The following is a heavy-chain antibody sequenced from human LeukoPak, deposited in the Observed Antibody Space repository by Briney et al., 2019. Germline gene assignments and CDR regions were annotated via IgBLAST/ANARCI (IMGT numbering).Heavy chain of an antibody. V-gene: IGHV3-7*01. CDR2: IKQDGSEK. Sequence: GGSLGLSCAASGFTFSSYWMSWVRQAPGKGLEWVANIKQDGSEKYYADSVKGRFTISRDNAKNSLYLQMNSLRAEDTAVYYCAGSETGYSRTGDYWGQGTLVTVSS. CDR3: AGSETGYSRTGDY. CDR1: GFTFSSYW. D-gene: IGHD6-13*01. J-gene: IGHJ4*02.